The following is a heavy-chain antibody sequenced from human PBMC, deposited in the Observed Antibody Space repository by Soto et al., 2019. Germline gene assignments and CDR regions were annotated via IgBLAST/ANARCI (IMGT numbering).Heavy chain of an antibody. J-gene: IGHJ6*03. V-gene: IGHV1-58*02. CDR3: AADLHSVAKDYYYYMDV. D-gene: IGHD2-15*01. CDR1: GFTFTSSA. CDR2: IVVGSGNT. Sequence: QMQLVQSGPEVKKPGTSVKVSCKASGFTFTSSAMQWVRQARGHRLEWIGWIVVGSGNTNYAQKFQERVTITRDMSTSTAYMELSSLRSEDTAVYYCAADLHSVAKDYYYYMDVWGKGTTVTVSS.